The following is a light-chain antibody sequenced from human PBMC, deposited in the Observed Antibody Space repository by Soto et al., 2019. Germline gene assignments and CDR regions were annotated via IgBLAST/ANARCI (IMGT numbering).Light chain of an antibody. CDR2: VNSDGSH. CDR3: QTWGTGIWV. V-gene: IGLV4-69*01. J-gene: IGLJ3*02. CDR1: SGHSSYA. Sequence: QLVLTQSPSASASLGASVKLTCTLSSGHSSYATAWHQQQPEKGPRYLMKVNSDGSHRKGDGIPDRFSGSSSGAERYLTISSLQSEDEADYYCQTWGTGIWVFGGGTKLTVL.